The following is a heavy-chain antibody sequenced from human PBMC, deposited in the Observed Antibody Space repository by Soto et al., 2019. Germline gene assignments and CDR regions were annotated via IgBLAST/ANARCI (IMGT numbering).Heavy chain of an antibody. D-gene: IGHD1-1*01. CDR3: ARRREGTGRTLDY. CDR1: GFTFRAYW. Sequence: EVHLVESGGGLVQRGGSLRLSCAASGFTFRAYWMSWVRQAPGKGLEWVANIDQDGSGKYYVDSVRGRFTISRDNVHNSLYLQTNSLRDEDTAVYFCARRREGTGRTLDYWGQGTLVTVSS. J-gene: IGHJ4*02. CDR2: IDQDGSGK. V-gene: IGHV3-7*05.